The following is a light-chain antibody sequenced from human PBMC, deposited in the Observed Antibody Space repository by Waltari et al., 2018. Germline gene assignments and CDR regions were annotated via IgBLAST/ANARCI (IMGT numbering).Light chain of an antibody. CDR2: EVS. Sequence: EIVMTQAPLSLSVTPGQPASMSCKSSQSLLHSDGRARLYWYLQKPGQSPQLLISEVSNRFSGVTERFSGSGSGTDFTLKISRVEAEDVGVYFCRQNIQLPTFGQGTKVEIE. V-gene: IGKV2D-29*02. CDR1: QSLLHSDGRAR. CDR3: RQNIQLPT. J-gene: IGKJ1*01.